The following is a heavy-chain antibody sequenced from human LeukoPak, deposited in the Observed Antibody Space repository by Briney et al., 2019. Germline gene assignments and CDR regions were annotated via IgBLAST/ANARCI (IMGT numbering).Heavy chain of an antibody. D-gene: IGHD3-10*01. Sequence: PGGSLRLSCAASVFTFSSYWMTWVRQAPGKGLEWVANIKQDGSAKYYVDSVKGRFTISRDNAKNSLYLQMSRLRAEDTAVYYCARDHAGSGDYFDYWGQGTLVTVSS. CDR3: ARDHAGSGDYFDY. J-gene: IGHJ4*02. CDR1: VFTFSSYW. V-gene: IGHV3-7*01. CDR2: IKQDGSAK.